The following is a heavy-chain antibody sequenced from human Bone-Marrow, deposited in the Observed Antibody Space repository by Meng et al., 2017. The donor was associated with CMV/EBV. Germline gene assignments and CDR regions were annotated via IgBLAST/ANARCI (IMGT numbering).Heavy chain of an antibody. J-gene: IGHJ6*02. D-gene: IGHD3-3*01. CDR3: ARVDGVVPYYYYGMDV. CDR1: GFTFDDYA. CDR2: ISWNSDSI. V-gene: IGHV3-9*01. Sequence: SLKISCAASGFTFDDYAMYWVRQGPGKGLEWVSSISWNSDSIDYADSVKGRFSISRDNAKNSLYLQMNSLRAEDTALYYCARVDGVVPYYYYGMDVWGQGTTVTVSS.